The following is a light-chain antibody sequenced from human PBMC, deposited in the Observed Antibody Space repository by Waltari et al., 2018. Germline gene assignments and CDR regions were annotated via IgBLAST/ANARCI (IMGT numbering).Light chain of an antibody. CDR2: DVT. J-gene: IGLJ2*01. Sequence: QSALTQPASVSGSPGQSIVISCTGTGSDIGGYNYVSWYQQYPGRAPKLIIYDVTRWPLGVSKRFFGSQSCVTASLTISGLQAEDEADYYCSSYTNSRTTIFGGGTRVTVL. V-gene: IGLV2-14*03. CDR3: SSYTNSRTTI. CDR1: GSDIGGYNY.